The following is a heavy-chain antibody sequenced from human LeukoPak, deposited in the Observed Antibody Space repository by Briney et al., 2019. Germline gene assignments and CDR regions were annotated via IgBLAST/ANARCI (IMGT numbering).Heavy chain of an antibody. Sequence: ASVKVSCKASGYTFTGYYMHWVRQAPGQGLEWMGWINPNSGGTNYAQKFQGRVTMTRDTSISTAYMELSRLRSDDTAVYYCARVSDGSGSYYGYWGQGTLVTVSS. D-gene: IGHD3-10*01. CDR1: GYTFTGYY. CDR2: INPNSGGT. CDR3: ARVSDGSGSYYGY. J-gene: IGHJ4*02. V-gene: IGHV1-2*02.